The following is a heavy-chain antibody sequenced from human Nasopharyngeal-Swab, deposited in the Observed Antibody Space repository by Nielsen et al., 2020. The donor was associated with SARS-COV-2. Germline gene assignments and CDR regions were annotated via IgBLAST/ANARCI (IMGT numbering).Heavy chain of an antibody. CDR3: AREAVVVVGYWFDP. J-gene: IGHJ5*02. V-gene: IGHV1-69*05. CDR2: IIPIFGTA. D-gene: IGHD2-15*01. CDR1: GGTFSSYA. Sequence: KVSCKASGGTFSSYAISWVRQAPGQGLEWMGGIIPIFGTANYAQKFQGRVTITRDTSASTAYMELSSLRSEDTAVYYCAREAVVVVGYWFDPWGQGTLVTVSS.